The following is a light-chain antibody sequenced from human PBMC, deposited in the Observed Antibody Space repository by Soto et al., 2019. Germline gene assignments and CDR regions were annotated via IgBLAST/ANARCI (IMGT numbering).Light chain of an antibody. CDR1: QSFSSTF. Sequence: EVVLTQSPGTLSLSPGERATLSCRASQSFSSTFLAWYQQKPGQAPRLLIHSTFSRATGVPDRFSGSASGTDFTLTISRLESEDFAVYYCQQYGRSPPYTFGQGTKLQIK. CDR3: QQYGRSPPYT. CDR2: STF. J-gene: IGKJ2*01. V-gene: IGKV3-20*01.